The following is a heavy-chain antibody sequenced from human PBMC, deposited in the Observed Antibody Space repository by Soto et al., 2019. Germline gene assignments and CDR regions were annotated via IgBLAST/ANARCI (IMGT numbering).Heavy chain of an antibody. Sequence: PSETLSLTCTVSGGSIRHYYLTWIRQTPGKGLEWIGHVFFTGTTKYSPSLERRVTISVDTSQNQFSLSLTSVTTADTAVDYCAREDGDFVYGNWGQGTRVTVSS. CDR3: AREDGDFVYGN. V-gene: IGHV4-59*13. CDR1: GGSIRHYY. D-gene: IGHD4-17*01. J-gene: IGHJ4*02. CDR2: VFFTGTT.